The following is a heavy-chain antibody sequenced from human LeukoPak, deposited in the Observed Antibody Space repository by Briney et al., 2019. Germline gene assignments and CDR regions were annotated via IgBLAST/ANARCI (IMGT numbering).Heavy chain of an antibody. V-gene: IGHV4-39*01. CDR1: GVPISSSTYY. D-gene: IGHD1-26*01. Sequence: PSETLSLTGTVSGVPISSSTYYWGWIRQPAGKGREGIGSIYYSGSTYYNPSLRSRFTISVDTSKNQCSLKLSAVTAADTVLYYSARHGTEWDLLLFDCWGQGTLVTVSS. J-gene: IGHJ4*02. CDR2: IYYSGST. CDR3: ARHGTEWDLLLFDC.